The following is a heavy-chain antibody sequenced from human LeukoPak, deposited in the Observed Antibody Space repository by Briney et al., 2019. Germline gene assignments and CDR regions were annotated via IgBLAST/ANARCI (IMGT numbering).Heavy chain of an antibody. CDR3: ARDRSKFPPEPFDY. D-gene: IGHD1-14*01. CDR1: RFTFSSYS. CDR2: ISSSGTYI. J-gene: IGHJ4*02. V-gene: IGHV3-21*01. Sequence: PGGSLRLSCAASRFTFSSYSMNWVRQAPGKGLEWVSSISSSGTYINYADSVKGRFTISRDNAKNSLYLQMNSLRAEDTAVYYCARDRSKFPPEPFDYWGQGTLVTVSS.